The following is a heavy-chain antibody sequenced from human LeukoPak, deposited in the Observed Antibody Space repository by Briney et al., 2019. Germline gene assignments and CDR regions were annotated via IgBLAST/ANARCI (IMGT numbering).Heavy chain of an antibody. CDR2: IYYSGST. D-gene: IGHD3-10*01. CDR1: GYSISSGYY. Sequence: SETLSLTCTVSGYSISSGYYWGWIRQPPGKGLEWIGYIYYSGSTNYNPSLKSRVTISVDMSKNQFSLKLNSVTAADTAVYYCARTTEEYYGSGKFRKYYSYYYYMDVWGKGTTVTVSS. CDR3: ARTTEEYYGSGKFRKYYSYYYYMDV. V-gene: IGHV4-38-2*02. J-gene: IGHJ6*03.